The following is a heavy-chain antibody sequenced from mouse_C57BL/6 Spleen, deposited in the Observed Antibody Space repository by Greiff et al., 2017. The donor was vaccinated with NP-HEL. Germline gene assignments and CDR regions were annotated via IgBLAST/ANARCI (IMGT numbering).Heavy chain of an antibody. J-gene: IGHJ4*01. D-gene: IGHD1-1*01. CDR2: IDPSDSYT. Sequence: QVQLQQPGAELVKPGASVKLSCKASGYTFTSYWMQWVKQRPGQGLEWIGEIDPSDSYTNYNQKFKGKATLTVDTSSSTAYMQLSSLTSEDSAVYYCARRDYGNAMDDWGQGTSVTVSS. CDR3: ARRDYGNAMDD. V-gene: IGHV1-50*01. CDR1: GYTFTSYW.